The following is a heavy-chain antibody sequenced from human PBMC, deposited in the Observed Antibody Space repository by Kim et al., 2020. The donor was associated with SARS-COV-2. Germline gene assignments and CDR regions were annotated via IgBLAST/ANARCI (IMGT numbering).Heavy chain of an antibody. Sequence: WGSLRLSCAASGFTFSTYAMTWVRQAPGKGLEWVSGISGSGGNTYYADSVKGRFTISRDNSKSTLHLQMNSLRAEDTAFYYCAIRDLGATELGNYWGQGTLVTVSS. CDR2: ISGSGGNT. V-gene: IGHV3-23*01. D-gene: IGHD1-26*01. CDR1: GFTFSTYA. CDR3: AIRDLGATELGNY. J-gene: IGHJ4*02.